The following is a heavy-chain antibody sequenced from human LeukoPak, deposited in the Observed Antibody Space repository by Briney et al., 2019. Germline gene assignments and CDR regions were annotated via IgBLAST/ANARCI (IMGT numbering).Heavy chain of an antibody. D-gene: IGHD3-10*01. CDR1: GFTFSSYW. CDR2: INSDGSST. CDR3: ARGAGDTMVRGVITSYSYYAMDV. V-gene: IGHV3-74*01. Sequence: GGSLRLSRAASGFTFSSYWMHWVRQAPGKGLVWVSRINSDGSSTSYADSVKGRFTISRDNAKNTLYLQMNSLRAEDTAVYYCARGAGDTMVRGVITSYSYYAMDVWGKGTTVTVSS. J-gene: IGHJ6*04.